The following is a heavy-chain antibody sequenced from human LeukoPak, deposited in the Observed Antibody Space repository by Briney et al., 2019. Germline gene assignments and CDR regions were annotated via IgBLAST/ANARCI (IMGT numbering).Heavy chain of an antibody. J-gene: IGHJ4*02. CDR3: ARVLGESGYYFDY. CDR2: IYYSGST. D-gene: IGHD3-16*01. V-gene: IGHV4-59*01. CDR1: GGSISSYY. Sequence: SETLSLTCTVSGGSISSYYWSWIRQPPGKGLEWIGCIYYSGSTNYNPSLKSRVTISVDTSKNQFSLKLSSVTAADTAVYYCARVLGESGYYFDYWGQGTLVTVSS.